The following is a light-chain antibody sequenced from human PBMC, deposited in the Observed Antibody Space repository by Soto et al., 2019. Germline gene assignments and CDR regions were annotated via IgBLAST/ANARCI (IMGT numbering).Light chain of an antibody. Sequence: DIQMTQSPSAMSASVGDRVTITCRASQSITNYLNWYQHKPGQAPNILIYAASTLQAGVPSRFRGSGSGTDFTLTISSLQPEDFATYFCQQSNSSPPTFGGGTKVDIK. V-gene: IGKV1-39*01. CDR2: AAS. J-gene: IGKJ4*01. CDR1: QSITNY. CDR3: QQSNSSPPT.